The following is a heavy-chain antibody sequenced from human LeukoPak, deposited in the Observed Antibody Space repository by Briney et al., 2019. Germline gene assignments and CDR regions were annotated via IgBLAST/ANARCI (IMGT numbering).Heavy chain of an antibody. Sequence: NPPQTLSLTCAVSGGSISSGGYSWSWIRQPPGKGLEWIGYIYHSGSTYYNPSLKSRVTISVDRSKNQFSLKLSSVTAADTAVYYCARVSYGGNFRSKDWYFDLWGRGTLVTVSS. CDR2: IYHSGST. J-gene: IGHJ2*01. CDR3: ARVSYGGNFRSKDWYFDL. D-gene: IGHD4-23*01. V-gene: IGHV4-30-2*01. CDR1: GGSISSGGYS.